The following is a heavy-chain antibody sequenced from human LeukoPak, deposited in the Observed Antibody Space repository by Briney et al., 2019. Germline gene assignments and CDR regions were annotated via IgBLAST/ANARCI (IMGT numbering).Heavy chain of an antibody. CDR2: IYYSGST. Sequence: SETLSLTCTVSGGSISRYYWSWIRQPPGKGLAWVGYIYYSGSTNYNPSLQSGGTISVDPSKNQFYVEPSTVTAADTAAYCCARDRGDFWRGYYAHYFAYWGQGTLVTVSS. CDR3: ARDRGDFWRGYYAHYFAY. J-gene: IGHJ4*02. D-gene: IGHD3-3*01. V-gene: IGHV4-59*01. CDR1: GGSISRYY.